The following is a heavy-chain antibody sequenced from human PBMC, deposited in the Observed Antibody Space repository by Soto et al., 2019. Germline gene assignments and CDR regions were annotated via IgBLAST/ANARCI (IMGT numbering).Heavy chain of an antibody. CDR2: IKVDSGYT. D-gene: IGHD3-9*01. J-gene: IGHJ5*02. CDR1: GYPFIKYG. V-gene: IGHV1-18*04. CDR3: ATPYDTGFDP. Sequence: QLQLVQSAAEVKKPGASVRVSCKAYGYPFIKYGISWIRQAPEQGLEWMGWIKVDSGYTNYAQKFQGRVTMTADTSSNTAFMKLRSLRLDAPAVYFCATPYDTGFDPWGQGTLVSVSS.